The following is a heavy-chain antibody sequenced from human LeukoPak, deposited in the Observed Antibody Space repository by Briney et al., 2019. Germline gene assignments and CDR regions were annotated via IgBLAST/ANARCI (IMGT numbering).Heavy chain of an antibody. J-gene: IGHJ4*02. Sequence: SETLSLTCAVYGGSFSGYYWSWIRQPPGKRLEWIGEINHSGSTNYNPSLKSRVTISVDTSKNQFSLKLSSVTAADTAVYYCARHLPRVQLWRYYFDYWGQGTLVTVSS. CDR3: ARHLPRVQLWRYYFDY. CDR2: INHSGST. CDR1: GGSFSGYY. V-gene: IGHV4-34*01. D-gene: IGHD5-18*01.